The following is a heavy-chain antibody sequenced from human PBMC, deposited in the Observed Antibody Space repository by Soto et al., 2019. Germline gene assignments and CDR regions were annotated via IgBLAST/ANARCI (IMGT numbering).Heavy chain of an antibody. CDR3: ALRSMAVVPEY. Sequence: QVQLQESGPGLVKPSETLSLPCAVSGDSISSYYCMWIRQPPGKGLESIGYLYYGRSANYNPSLKSRVTLAVDTSTNQCSLTLTSMTAADTAVYYFALRSMAVVPEYWGQGTLVTVSS. J-gene: IGHJ4*02. CDR1: GDSISSYY. V-gene: IGHV4-59*01. CDR2: LYYGRSA. D-gene: IGHD3-22*01.